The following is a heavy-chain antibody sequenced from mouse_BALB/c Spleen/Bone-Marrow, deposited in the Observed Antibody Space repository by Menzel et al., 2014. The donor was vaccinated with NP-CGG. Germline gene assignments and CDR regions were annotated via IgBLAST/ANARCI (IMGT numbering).Heavy chain of an antibody. J-gene: IGHJ2*01. Sequence: EVKLMESGPGLVKPSQSLSLTCTVTGYSITSDYAWNWIRQFPGNKLEWMGYINYSGSTSYNPSLKSRISITRDTSESQFFLQVNSVTTEDTATYYCARNYYGSSYFDYWGQGTTLTVSS. V-gene: IGHV3-2*02. D-gene: IGHD1-1*01. CDR3: ARNYYGSSYFDY. CDR1: GYSITSDYA. CDR2: INYSGST.